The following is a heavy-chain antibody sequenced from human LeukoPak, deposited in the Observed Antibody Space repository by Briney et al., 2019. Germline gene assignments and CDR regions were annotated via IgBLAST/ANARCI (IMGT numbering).Heavy chain of an antibody. CDR1: GFTFSSYA. CDR3: AKGGYSSGWRNYFDY. Sequence: GGSLRLSCAASGFTFSSYAMSWVRQAPVKGLEWVSTISATGGSTYYADSVKGRFTISRDNSKDTLYLQMNSLRAEDTAVYYCAKGGYSSGWRNYFDYWGQGTLVTVSS. CDR2: ISATGGST. J-gene: IGHJ4*02. D-gene: IGHD6-19*01. V-gene: IGHV3-23*01.